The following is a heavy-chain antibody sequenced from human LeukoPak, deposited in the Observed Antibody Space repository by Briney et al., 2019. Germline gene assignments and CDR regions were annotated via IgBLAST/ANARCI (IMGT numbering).Heavy chain of an antibody. CDR2: MNGGNGNT. CDR1: GYTFTDYY. J-gene: IGHJ6*03. D-gene: IGHD2-15*01. V-gene: IGHV1-3*01. CDR3: ARGRGTSGSNRDFYYYYYMDV. Sequence: ASVKVSCKASGYTFTDYYMHWVRQAPGQRPEWMGWMNGGNGNTKYSQKFQGRITLIRDTSAATAYMELSSLRHDDLAVYYCARGRGTSGSNRDFYYYYYMDVWGKGTTVTVSS.